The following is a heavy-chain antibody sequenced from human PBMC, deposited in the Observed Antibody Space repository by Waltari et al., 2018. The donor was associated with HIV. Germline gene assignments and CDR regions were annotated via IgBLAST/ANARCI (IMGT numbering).Heavy chain of an antibody. CDR2: ISYDGRNK. CDR1: GFTFSSYG. Sequence: QVQLVESGGGVVQPGRSLRLSCAASGFTFSSYGMHWVRQAPGKGLELVAVISYDGRNKYYADSVKGRFTISRDNSKNTLYLQMNSLRAEDTAVYYCAKGWTPRYFDYWGQGTLVTVSS. V-gene: IGHV3-30*18. D-gene: IGHD1-1*01. J-gene: IGHJ4*02. CDR3: AKGWTPRYFDY.